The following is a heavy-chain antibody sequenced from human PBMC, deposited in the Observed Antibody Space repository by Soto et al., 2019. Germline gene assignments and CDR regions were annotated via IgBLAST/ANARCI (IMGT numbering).Heavy chain of an antibody. CDR2: ISVAVGST. Sequence: GGSLRLSCAASGFTFSSAAMSWVRQAPGEGLEWVSTISVAVGSTYYADAVKGRFTISRDNSKNTLYLQMNSLRAEDTALYYCAKLTTNWGQGTLVTVSS. J-gene: IGHJ4*02. V-gene: IGHV3-23*01. CDR1: GFTFSSAA. CDR3: AKLTTN. D-gene: IGHD3-3*01.